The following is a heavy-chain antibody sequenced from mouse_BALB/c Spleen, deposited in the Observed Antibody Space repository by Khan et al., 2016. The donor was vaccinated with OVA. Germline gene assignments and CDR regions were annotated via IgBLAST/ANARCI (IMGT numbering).Heavy chain of an antibody. Sequence: VQLQESGPGLVAPSQSLSITCTISGFSLTNYGVPWVRQPPGKGLEWLVVIWSDGSTTYNSALKSRLSISKDNSKSQVFLKMSSLQTDDTAKYYFCRQTYYHYDLMDYWGQGNTVTVAP. D-gene: IGHD2-10*01. CDR3: CRQTYYHYDLMDY. CDR1: GFSLTNYG. J-gene: IGHJ4*01. V-gene: IGHV2-6-1*01. CDR2: IWSDGST.